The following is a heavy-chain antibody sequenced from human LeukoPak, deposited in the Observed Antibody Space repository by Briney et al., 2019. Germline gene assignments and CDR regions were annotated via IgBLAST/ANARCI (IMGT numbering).Heavy chain of an antibody. D-gene: IGHD4-11*01. V-gene: IGHV3-48*01. CDR3: ARVRGAGLQYYYMDV. J-gene: IGHJ6*03. CDR1: GFTFSSYS. Sequence: GGSPRLSCAASGFTFSSYSMNWVRQAPGKGLEWVSSITTRSAIYYADSVKGRFTISRDNAKDSLYLQMNSLRADDTAVYYCARVRGAGLQYYYMDVWGKGTTVTVSS. CDR2: ITTRSAI.